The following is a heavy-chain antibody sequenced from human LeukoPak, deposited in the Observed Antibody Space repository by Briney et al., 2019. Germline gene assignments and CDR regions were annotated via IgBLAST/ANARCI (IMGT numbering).Heavy chain of an antibody. D-gene: IGHD6-13*01. CDR3: ARDYGQQQLVY. CDR1: GGTFSSYA. J-gene: IGHJ4*02. CDR2: IIPIFGTA. Sequence: GASVKVSCEASGGTFSSYAISWVRQAPGQGLEWMGGIIPIFGTANYAQKFQGRVTITADESTSTAYMELSSLRSEDTAVYYCARDYGQQQLVYWGQGTLVTVSS. V-gene: IGHV1-69*13.